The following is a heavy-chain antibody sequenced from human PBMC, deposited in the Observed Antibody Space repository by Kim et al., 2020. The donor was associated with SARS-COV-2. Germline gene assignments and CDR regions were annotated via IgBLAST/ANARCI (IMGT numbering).Heavy chain of an antibody. Sequence: AGSVKGRFTVSRDNDKSTLYLQMDNLRVEDTALYYCAKDHESSGWPTFDYWGQGTQVTVSS. D-gene: IGHD6-19*01. J-gene: IGHJ4*02. V-gene: IGHV3-23*01. CDR3: AKDHESSGWPTFDY.